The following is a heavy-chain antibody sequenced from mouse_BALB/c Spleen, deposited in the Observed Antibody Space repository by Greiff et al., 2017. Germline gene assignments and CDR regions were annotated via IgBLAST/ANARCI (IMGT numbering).Heavy chain of an antibody. V-gene: IGHV5-4*02. J-gene: IGHJ4*01. CDR2: ISDGGSYT. CDR1: GFTFSDYY. CDR3: AREPMDY. Sequence: EVQVVESGGGLVKPGGSLKLSCAASGFTFSDYYMYWVRQTPEKRLEWVATISDGGSYTYYPDSVKGRFTISRDNAKNNLYLQMSSLKSEDTAMYYCAREPMDYWGQGTSVTVSA.